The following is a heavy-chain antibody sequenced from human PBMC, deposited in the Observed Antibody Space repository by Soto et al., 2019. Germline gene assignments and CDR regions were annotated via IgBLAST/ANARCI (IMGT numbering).Heavy chain of an antibody. Sequence: GASVKVSCKASGYTLIMYYIHWMRQAPGQGLEWMGIINPSGGSTTYAQKFQGRLTMTRDTSTSTVYMDLNSLRSEDTAVYYCARSPYSSGYYYAIDYWGQGTQVTVSS. CDR2: INPSGGST. J-gene: IGHJ4*02. CDR1: GYTLIMYY. CDR3: ARSPYSSGYYYAIDY. V-gene: IGHV1-46*01. D-gene: IGHD3-22*01.